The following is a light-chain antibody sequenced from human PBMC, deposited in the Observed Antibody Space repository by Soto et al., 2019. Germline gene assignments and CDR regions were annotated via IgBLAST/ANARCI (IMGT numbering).Light chain of an antibody. V-gene: IGKV3-20*01. CDR1: QSVSINY. CDR3: QQYGTPRSVT. CDR2: GAS. J-gene: IGKJ5*01. Sequence: EIVLTQSPGTLSLSPGERATLSCRASQSVSINYLAWFQQKPGQAPRLLIYGASNRATGIPHRFSGSGFGTNFTLTISKVEPEDFAVYYCQQYGTPRSVTFGQGTRLEIK.